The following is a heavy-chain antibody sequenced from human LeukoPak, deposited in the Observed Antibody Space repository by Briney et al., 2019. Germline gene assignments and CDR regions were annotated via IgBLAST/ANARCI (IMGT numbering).Heavy chain of an antibody. V-gene: IGHV3-23*01. CDR3: ARVLRYCSGGNCYSGGLGYMDV. Sequence: GGSLRLSCAASGFAFSSYGMSWVRQAPGKGLEWVSAISGSGGSTYYADSVKGRFTISRDNSKNTLYLQMNSLRAEDTAVYYCARVLRYCSGGNCYSGGLGYMDVWGKGTTVTISS. J-gene: IGHJ6*03. D-gene: IGHD2-15*01. CDR2: ISGSGGST. CDR1: GFAFSSYG.